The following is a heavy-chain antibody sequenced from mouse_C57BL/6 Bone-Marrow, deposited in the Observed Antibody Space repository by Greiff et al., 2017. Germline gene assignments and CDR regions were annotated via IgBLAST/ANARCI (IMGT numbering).Heavy chain of an antibody. CDR1: GFTFSDYG. CDR3: ARRGGSSYKRKSYYFDY. D-gene: IGHD1-1*01. Sequence: EVMLVESGGGLVKPGGSLKLSCAASGFTFSDYGMHWVRQAPEKGLEWVAYISSGSSTIYYADTVKGRFTISRDNAKNTLFLQMTSLRSEDTAMYYCARRGGSSYKRKSYYFDYWGQGTTLTVSS. CDR2: ISSGSSTI. J-gene: IGHJ2*01. V-gene: IGHV5-17*01.